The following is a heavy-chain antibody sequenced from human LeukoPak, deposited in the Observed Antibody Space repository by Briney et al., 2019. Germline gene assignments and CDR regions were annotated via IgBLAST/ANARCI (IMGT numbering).Heavy chain of an antibody. J-gene: IGHJ4*02. D-gene: IGHD3-3*01. CDR1: GGSISSYY. V-gene: IGHV4-59*01. Sequence: SVTLSLTCTVSGGSISSYYWSWIRQPPGKGLEWIGYIYYSGSTNYNPSLKSRVTISVDTSKNQFSLKLSSVTAADTAVYYCASYFGVAHRYFDYWGQGTLVTVSS. CDR3: ASYFGVAHRYFDY. CDR2: IYYSGST.